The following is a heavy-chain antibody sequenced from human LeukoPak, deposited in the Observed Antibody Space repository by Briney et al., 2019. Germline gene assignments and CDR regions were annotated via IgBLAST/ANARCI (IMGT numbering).Heavy chain of an antibody. V-gene: IGHV3-23*01. D-gene: IGHD3-16*01. CDR3: ARGDDFSGDY. CDR1: GFTFSSYA. Sequence: PWGSLRLSCAASGFTFSSYAMSWVRQAPGKGLEWVSAISGSGGSTYYADSVKGRFTISRDNSKNTLYLQMNSLRVEDTAVYYCARGDDFSGDYWGQGTLVTVSS. CDR2: ISGSGGST. J-gene: IGHJ4*02.